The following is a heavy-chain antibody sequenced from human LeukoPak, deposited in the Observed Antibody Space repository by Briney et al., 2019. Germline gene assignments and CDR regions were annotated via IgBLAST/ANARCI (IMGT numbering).Heavy chain of an antibody. D-gene: IGHD3-10*01. CDR3: ARDRWGVNYYQYMDV. Sequence: ASVKVSCKASGYTFTSYGISWLRLAPGHRLEWMGWISAYNGNRKYEKKLQGRVTMTTDTATSTAYMELSSLRADDTAVYYCARDRWGVNYYQYMDVWGKGTTVTVSS. CDR2: ISAYNGNR. J-gene: IGHJ6*03. CDR1: GYTFTSYG. V-gene: IGHV1-18*01.